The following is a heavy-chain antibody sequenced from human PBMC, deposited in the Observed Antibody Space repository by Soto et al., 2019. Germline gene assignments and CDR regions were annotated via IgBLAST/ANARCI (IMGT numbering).Heavy chain of an antibody. CDR2: ISYDGSNK. V-gene: IGHV3-30*18. Sequence: PGGSLRLSCAASGFTFSSYGMHWVRQAPGKGLEWVAVISYDGSNKYYADSVKGRFTISRDNSKNTLYLQMNSLRAEDTAVYYCAKGGRQWLVTSDFNYWGQGA. CDR3: AKGGRQWLVTSDFNY. D-gene: IGHD6-19*01. J-gene: IGHJ4*02. CDR1: GFTFSSYG.